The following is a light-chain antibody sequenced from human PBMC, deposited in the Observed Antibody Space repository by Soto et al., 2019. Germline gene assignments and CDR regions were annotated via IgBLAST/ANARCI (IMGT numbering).Light chain of an antibody. CDR3: QQSETYPLT. CDR2: DAS. CDR1: QTISTW. J-gene: IGKJ5*01. Sequence: DIHMTPFPSTLSASVGGRVTITFRASQTISTWLAWYQHKPGKAPNLLIYDASTLMSGVPSRFSGSGSGTEFTLTISSLQPGDFATYYCQQSETYPLTFGQGTRLEIK. V-gene: IGKV1-5*01.